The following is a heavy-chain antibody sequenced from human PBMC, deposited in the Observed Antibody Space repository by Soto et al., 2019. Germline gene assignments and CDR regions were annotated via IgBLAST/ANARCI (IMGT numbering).Heavy chain of an antibody. J-gene: IGHJ6*02. D-gene: IGHD3-22*01. CDR3: ALLNYYDSSGPTYYYYYGMDV. V-gene: IGHV5-51*01. CDR2: IYPGDSDT. CDR1: GYSFTSYW. Sequence: EVQLVQSGAEVKKPGESLKISCKGSGYSFTSYWIGWVRQMPGKGLEWMGIIYPGDSDTRYSPSFQGQVTISADKSISTAYLQWSSLKASDTAMYYCALLNYYDSSGPTYYYYYGMDVWGQGTTVTVSS.